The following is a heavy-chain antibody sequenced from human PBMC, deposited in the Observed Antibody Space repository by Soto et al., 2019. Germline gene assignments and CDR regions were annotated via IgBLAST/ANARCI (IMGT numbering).Heavy chain of an antibody. CDR1: GYTFTTYA. V-gene: IGHV1-3*04. CDR2: NHTGNGNT. CDR3: AISLRLGESFDY. Sequence: QVQLVQSGAEVKKPGASVQVSCKPSGYTFTTYAIHWVRQAPGQSLEWMAWNHTGNGNTKYSPRFQGRVTITRDTSASTAYMELSSLRSEDTAVYYCAISLRLGESFDYWGQGTLVTVSS. D-gene: IGHD3-16*01. J-gene: IGHJ4*02.